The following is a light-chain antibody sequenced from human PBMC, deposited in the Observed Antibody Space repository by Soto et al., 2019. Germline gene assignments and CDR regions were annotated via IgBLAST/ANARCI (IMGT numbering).Light chain of an antibody. CDR2: AAS. Sequence: DIQMTQSPSYVSASVGDRVTITCRASQTISNWLAWYQQKPGKGPKLLIYAASSLQSGVPSRFSGSGSGTEFSLTISSLQPEDSATYFCLQHNSYPRTFGQGTKVDIK. V-gene: IGKV1-17*03. CDR1: QTISNW. J-gene: IGKJ1*01. CDR3: LQHNSYPRT.